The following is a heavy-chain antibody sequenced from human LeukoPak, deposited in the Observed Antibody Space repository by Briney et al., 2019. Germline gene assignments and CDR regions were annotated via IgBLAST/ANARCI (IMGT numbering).Heavy chain of an antibody. CDR2: VYTSGST. J-gene: IGHJ6*03. CDR1: SGSISSYY. CDR3: ARDIDILTGRYYYMDV. V-gene: IGHV4-4*07. Sequence: PSETLSLTCTVSSGSISSYYWSWIRQPAGEGLEWIGRVYTSGSTNYNPSLKSRVTMSVDTSKNQFSLKLSSVTAADTAVYYCARDIDILTGRYYYMDVWGKGTTVTVSS. D-gene: IGHD3-9*01.